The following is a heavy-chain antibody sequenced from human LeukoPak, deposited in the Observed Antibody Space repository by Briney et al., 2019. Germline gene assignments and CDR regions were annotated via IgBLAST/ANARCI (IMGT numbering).Heavy chain of an antibody. J-gene: IGHJ6*03. CDR1: GGTFSSYA. CDR3: AGSTLWFGEGRYYYYYMDV. Sequence: GSSVKVSCKASGGTFSSYAISWVRQAPGQGLEWMGGIIPIFGTANYAQKFQGRVTITTDESTSTAYMELSSLRSEDTAVYYCAGSTLWFGEGRYYYYYMDVWGKGTTVTVSS. CDR2: IIPIFGTA. D-gene: IGHD3-10*01. V-gene: IGHV1-69*05.